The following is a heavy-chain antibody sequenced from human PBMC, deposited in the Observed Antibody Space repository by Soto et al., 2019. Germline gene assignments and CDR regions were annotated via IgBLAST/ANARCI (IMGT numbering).Heavy chain of an antibody. CDR3: AKGVALGYCTSTSCHNYYMDV. CDR2: ISWNSGSI. V-gene: IGHV3-9*01. D-gene: IGHD2-2*02. Sequence: PGGSLRLSCSASGVTFDDYAMHWVRQAPGKGLEWVSGISWNSGSIAYADSVKGRFTISRDNAKNSLYLQMNSLRAEDTALYYCAKGVALGYCTSTSCHNYYMDVWGKGTTVTVSS. CDR1: GVTFDDYA. J-gene: IGHJ6*03.